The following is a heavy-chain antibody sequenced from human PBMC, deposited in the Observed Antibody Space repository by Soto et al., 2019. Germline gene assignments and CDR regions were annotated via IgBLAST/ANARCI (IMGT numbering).Heavy chain of an antibody. CDR3: TTTPELRPCRY. CDR2: IKSKTDGGTT. D-gene: IGHD1-26*01. Sequence: PGGSLRLSCAASGFTFSNAWMSWVRQAPGKGLEWVGRIKSKTDGGTTDYAAPVKGRLTISRDDSKNTLYLQINSLKTEDTAVYYSTTTPELRPCRYWGEGTPVTVSS. J-gene: IGHJ4*02. V-gene: IGHV3-15*01. CDR1: GFTFSNAW.